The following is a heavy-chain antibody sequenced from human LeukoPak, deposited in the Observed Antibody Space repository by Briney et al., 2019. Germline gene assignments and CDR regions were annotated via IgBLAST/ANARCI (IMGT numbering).Heavy chain of an antibody. V-gene: IGHV4-34*01. CDR1: GGSFGGYY. Sequence: PSETLSLTCAVYGGSFGGYYWSWIRQPPGKGLEWIGEINHSGSTNYNPSLKSRVTISVDTSKNQFSLKLSSVTAADTAVYYCARDYGSGSGFDYWGQGTLVTVSS. J-gene: IGHJ4*02. D-gene: IGHD3-10*01. CDR2: INHSGST. CDR3: ARDYGSGSGFDY.